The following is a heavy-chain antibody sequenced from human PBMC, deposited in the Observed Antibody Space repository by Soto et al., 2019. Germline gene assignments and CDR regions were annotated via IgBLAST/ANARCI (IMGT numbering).Heavy chain of an antibody. D-gene: IGHD3-16*01. V-gene: IGHV1-8*01. CDR1: GYTFTSYD. CDR2: MNPNSGNT. Sequence: ASVKVSCKASGYTFTSYDINWVRQATGQGLEWMGWMNPNSGNTGYAQKFQGRVTMTRNTSISTAYMELSSLRSEDTAVYYCARGFGGYDYYDYYYVDVWGKGTTVTVSS. J-gene: IGHJ6*03. CDR3: ARGFGGYDYYDYYYVDV.